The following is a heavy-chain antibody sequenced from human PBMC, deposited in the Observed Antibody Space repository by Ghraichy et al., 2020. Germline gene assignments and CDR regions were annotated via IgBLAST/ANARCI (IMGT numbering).Heavy chain of an antibody. V-gene: IGHV3-21*01. CDR3: ARGWDYGWYFYYGMDV. D-gene: IGHD3-10*01. CDR1: GFTFSSYS. J-gene: IGHJ6*02. CDR2: ITSSSKYI. Sequence: GGSLRLSCAASGFTFSSYSMDWVRQAPGKGLEWVSSITSSSKYIYYAGSVKGRFTISRDNAKNSLYLQMNSLRAEDTAVYYCARGWDYGWYFYYGMDVWGLGTTVTVSS.